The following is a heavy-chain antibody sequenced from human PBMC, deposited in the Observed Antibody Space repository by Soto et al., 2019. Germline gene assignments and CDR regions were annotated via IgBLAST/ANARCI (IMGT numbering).Heavy chain of an antibody. Sequence: QVQLVESGGGVVQPGRSLRLSCAASGFTFSSYGMHWVRQAPGKGLEWVAVISYDGSNKYYADSVKGRFTISRDNSKNTRYLQMNSLRAEDTAVYYCAKDHEHYGDYGAFDIWGQGTMVTVSS. D-gene: IGHD4-17*01. CDR1: GFTFSSYG. CDR3: AKDHEHYGDYGAFDI. CDR2: ISYDGSNK. V-gene: IGHV3-30*18. J-gene: IGHJ3*02.